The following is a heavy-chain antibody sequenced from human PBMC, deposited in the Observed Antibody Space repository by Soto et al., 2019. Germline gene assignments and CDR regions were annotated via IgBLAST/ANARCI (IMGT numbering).Heavy chain of an antibody. CDR2: IIPILGIA. CDR1: GGTFSSYT. CDR3: ARILGVTGYYYGMDV. Sequence: QVQLVQSGAEVKKPGSSVKVSCKASGGTFSSYTISWVRQAPGQGLEWMGRIIPILGIANYAHKFQGRVTITAAKTTSTAYMELSSLRSEDTAVYDCARILGVTGYYYGMDVWGQGTTVTVSS. J-gene: IGHJ6*02. D-gene: IGHD2-21*02. V-gene: IGHV1-69*02.